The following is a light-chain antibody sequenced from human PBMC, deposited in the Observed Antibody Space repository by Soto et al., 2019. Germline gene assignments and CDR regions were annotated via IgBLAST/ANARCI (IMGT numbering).Light chain of an antibody. Sequence: QSALTQPASVSGPPGQSITISCTGNSSDVGAYNYVSWYQHHPGKAPRLVIYDVTNRPSGISDRFSGSKSGNTASLTISGLLAEDEADYYCTSYTSTSTYVFGTGTKLTVL. CDR2: DVT. J-gene: IGLJ1*01. CDR1: SSDVGAYNY. CDR3: TSYTSTSTYV. V-gene: IGLV2-14*01.